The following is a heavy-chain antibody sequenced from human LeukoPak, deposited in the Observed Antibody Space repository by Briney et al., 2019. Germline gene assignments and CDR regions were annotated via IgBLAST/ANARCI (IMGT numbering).Heavy chain of an antibody. D-gene: IGHD6-19*01. CDR1: GYTFTSYG. CDR3: VRDQTGYSSGGAFDI. Sequence: ASVKVSCKASGYTFTSYGISWVRQAPGQGLEWMGWISAYNGNTNYAQKLQGRVTMTTDTSTSTAYMELRSLRSDDTAVYYCVRDQTGYSSGGAFDIWGQGTMVTVSS. V-gene: IGHV1-18*01. J-gene: IGHJ3*02. CDR2: ISAYNGNT.